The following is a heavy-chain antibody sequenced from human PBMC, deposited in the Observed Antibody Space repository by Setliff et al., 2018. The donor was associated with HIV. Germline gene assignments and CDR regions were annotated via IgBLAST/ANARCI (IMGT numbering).Heavy chain of an antibody. J-gene: IGHJ4*02. D-gene: IGHD6-19*01. CDR2: ITHSGST. Sequence: SETLSLTCAVYGGSFTDFYWTFIRQSPGKGLEWIGEITHSGSTTYDPSLKSRITVSVDTSKNQFSQKLTSVTAADMGVYYCARGRKKTLAVSGTRYFDFWGQGTLVTVSS. V-gene: IGHV4-34*01. CDR1: GGSFTDFY. CDR3: ARGRKKTLAVSGTRYFDF.